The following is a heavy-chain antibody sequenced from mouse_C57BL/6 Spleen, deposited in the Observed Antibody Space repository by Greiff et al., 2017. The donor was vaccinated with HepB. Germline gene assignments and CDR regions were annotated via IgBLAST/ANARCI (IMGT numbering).Heavy chain of an antibody. J-gene: IGHJ2*01. D-gene: IGHD1-1*01. CDR2: ISDGGSYT. CDR3: ARVYGSSPDY. CDR1: GFTFSSYA. V-gene: IGHV5-4*01. Sequence: EVQVVESGGGLVKPGGSLKLSCAASGFTFSSYAMSWVRQTPEKRLEWVATISDGGSYTYYPDNVKGRFTISRDNAKNNLYLQMSHLKSEDTAMYYCARVYGSSPDYWGQGTTLTVSS.